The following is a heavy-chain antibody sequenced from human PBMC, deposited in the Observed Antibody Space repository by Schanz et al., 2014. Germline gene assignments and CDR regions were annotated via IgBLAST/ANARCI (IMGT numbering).Heavy chain of an antibody. CDR3: VSSGSYSSYAF. J-gene: IGHJ4*02. D-gene: IGHD3-10*01. CDR1: TFTFDHYA. Sequence: EVQLLESGGGLVQPGGSLRLSCSASTFTFDHYAMTWVRQAPGKGLEWVSIISGSGGNTYYADAVRGRFTISRDNAKNSLYLQMNSLRAEDTAVYHCVSSGSYSSYAFWGQGTLVTVSS. V-gene: IGHV3-23*01. CDR2: ISGSGGNT.